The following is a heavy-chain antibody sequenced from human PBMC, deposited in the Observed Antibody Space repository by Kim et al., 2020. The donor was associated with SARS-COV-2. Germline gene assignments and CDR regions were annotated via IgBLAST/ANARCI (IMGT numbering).Heavy chain of an antibody. V-gene: IGHV5-10-1*01. D-gene: IGHD3-22*01. CDR3: ASTYRYYYDSHSGVYYGMDV. CDR2: IDPSDSYT. Sequence: GESLKISCKGSGYSFTSYWISWVRQMPGKGLEWMGRIDPSDSYTNYSPSFQGHVTISAVKSISTAYLQWSSLKASDTAMYYCASTYRYYYDSHSGVYYGMDVWGQGTTVTVSS. CDR1: GYSFTSYW. J-gene: IGHJ6*02.